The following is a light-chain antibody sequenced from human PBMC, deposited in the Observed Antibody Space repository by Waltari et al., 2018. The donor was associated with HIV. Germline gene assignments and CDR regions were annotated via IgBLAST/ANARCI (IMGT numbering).Light chain of an antibody. Sequence: QSALTQPRSVSGSPGQSVTISCTGTSRDVGASTSVSWYQQHPGKAPKLMIYEVTKRPSGIPGRFSASRAGNTASLTVSGLQAEDEADYYCSSYDNNNNYVIFGGGTKLTVL. CDR3: SSYDNNNNYVI. J-gene: IGLJ2*01. V-gene: IGLV2-11*01. CDR2: EVT. CDR1: SRDVGASTS.